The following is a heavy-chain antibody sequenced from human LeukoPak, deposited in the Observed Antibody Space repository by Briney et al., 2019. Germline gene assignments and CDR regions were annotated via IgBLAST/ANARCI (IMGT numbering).Heavy chain of an antibody. Sequence: SETLSLTCTVSGGSISSSSYYWGWIRQPPGTGLEWIGSIYHSGSTYYNPSLKSRVTISVDTSKNQFSLKLSSVTAADTAVYYCASPGGRKVLWFGEFDYWGQGTLVTVSS. V-gene: IGHV4-39*01. CDR3: ASPGGRKVLWFGEFDY. CDR2: IYHSGST. D-gene: IGHD3-10*01. CDR1: GGSISSSSYY. J-gene: IGHJ4*02.